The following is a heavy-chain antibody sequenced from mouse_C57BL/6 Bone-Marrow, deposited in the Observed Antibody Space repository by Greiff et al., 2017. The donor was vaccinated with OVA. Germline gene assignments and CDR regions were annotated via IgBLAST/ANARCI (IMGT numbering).Heavy chain of an antibody. V-gene: IGHV1-20*01. CDR3: ARSGFEVARFDY. Sequence: VQLKQSGPELVKPGDSVKISCKASGYSFTGYFMNWVMQSHGKSLEWIGRINPYNGDTFYNQKFKRKATLTVDKSSSTAHMELRSLTSEDSAVYYCARSGFEVARFDYWGQGTTLTVSS. CDR2: INPYNGDT. CDR1: GYSFTGYF. J-gene: IGHJ2*01. D-gene: IGHD1-1*02.